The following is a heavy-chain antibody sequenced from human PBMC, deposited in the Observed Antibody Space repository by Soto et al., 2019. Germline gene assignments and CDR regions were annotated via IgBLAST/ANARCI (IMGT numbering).Heavy chain of an antibody. J-gene: IGHJ6*02. D-gene: IGHD6-13*01. Sequence: QVQLVQSGAEVKKPGASVKVSCKASGYTFTSYGISWVRQAPGQGLEWMGWISAYNGNTNYAQKLQGRLTMTTDTSTSTAYMELRSLRSDETAVYYCARDNLISSSWHHPAHYSYYGMDVWGQGTTVTVSS. CDR2: ISAYNGNT. CDR3: ARDNLISSSWHHPAHYSYYGMDV. CDR1: GYTFTSYG. V-gene: IGHV1-18*01.